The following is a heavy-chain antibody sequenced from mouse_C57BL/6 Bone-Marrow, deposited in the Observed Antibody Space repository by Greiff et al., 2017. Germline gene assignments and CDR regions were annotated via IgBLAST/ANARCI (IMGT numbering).Heavy chain of an antibody. V-gene: IGHV1-81*01. J-gene: IGHJ4*01. Sequence: QVQLKESGAELARPGASVKLSCKASGYTFTSYGISWVKQRTGQGLEWIGEIYPRSGNTYYNEKFKGKATLTADKSSSTAYMELRSLTSEDSAVYFCARRADYGSSYGAMDYWGQGTSVTVSS. CDR2: IYPRSGNT. D-gene: IGHD1-1*01. CDR1: GYTFTSYG. CDR3: ARRADYGSSYGAMDY.